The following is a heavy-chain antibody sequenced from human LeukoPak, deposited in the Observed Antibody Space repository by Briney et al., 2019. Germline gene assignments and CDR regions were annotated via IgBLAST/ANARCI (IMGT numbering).Heavy chain of an antibody. J-gene: IGHJ6*02. CDR2: MNPNSGNT. D-gene: IGHD1-1*01. V-gene: IGHV1-8*01. CDR3: AKGGGGGSTTGTTKGNYYYYYGMDV. Sequence: ASVKVSCKASGYTFTSYDINWVRQATGQGLEWMGWMNPNSGNTGYAQKFQGRVTMTRNTSISTAYMELSSLRSEDTAVYYCAKGGGGGSTTGTTKGNYYYYYGMDVWGQGTTVTVSS. CDR1: GYTFTSYD.